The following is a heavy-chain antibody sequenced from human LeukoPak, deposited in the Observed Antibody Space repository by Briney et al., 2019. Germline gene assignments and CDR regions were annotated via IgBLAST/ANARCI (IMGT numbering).Heavy chain of an antibody. D-gene: IGHD3-10*01. V-gene: IGHV4-34*01. CDR3: ARDTFKELLWFGDNV. CDR2: INHSGST. J-gene: IGHJ6*04. Sequence: SETLSLTCAVYGGSFSGYYWSWIRQPPGKGLEWIGEINHSGSTNYNPSLKSRVTISVDTSKDQFSLKLSSVTAADTAVYYCARDTFKELLWFGDNVWGKGTTVTVSS. CDR1: GGSFSGYY.